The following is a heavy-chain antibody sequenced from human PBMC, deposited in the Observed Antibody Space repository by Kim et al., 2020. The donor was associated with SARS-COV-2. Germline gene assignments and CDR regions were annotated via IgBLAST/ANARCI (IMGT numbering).Heavy chain of an antibody. CDR3: ARDWYLDY. J-gene: IGHJ4*02. V-gene: IGHV3-11*01. CDR2: GTTI. Sequence: GTTIYYADSVKGRFTISRDNAKNSLYLQINSLRDEDTGVYYCARDWYLDYWGQGTLVTVSS.